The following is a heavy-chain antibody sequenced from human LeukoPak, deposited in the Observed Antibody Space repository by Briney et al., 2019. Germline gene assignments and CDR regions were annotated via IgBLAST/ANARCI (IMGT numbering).Heavy chain of an antibody. CDR1: GYTFTSYD. CDR2: MNPNSGNT. D-gene: IGHD2-15*01. V-gene: IGHV1-8*01. J-gene: IGHJ6*02. CDR3: ARVLTPYCSGGSCYSGFYYYYGMDV. Sequence: ASVKVSCKASGYTFTSYDINWVRQATGQGLEWMGWMNPNSGNTGYAQKFQGRVTMTRNTSMSTAYMELSSLRSEDTAVYYCARVLTPYCSGGSCYSGFYYYYGMDVWGQGTTVTVSS.